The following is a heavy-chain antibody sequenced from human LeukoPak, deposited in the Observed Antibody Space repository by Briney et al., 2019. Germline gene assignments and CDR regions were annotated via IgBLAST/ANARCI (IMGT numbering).Heavy chain of an antibody. J-gene: IGHJ4*02. CDR2: IYYSGST. Sequence: PSETLSLTCGVYGGSFSGYYWSWIRQPPGKGLEWIGSIYYSGSTYYNPSLKSRVTISVDTSKNQFSLKLSSVTAADTAVYYCAREGEKYSSSLIDYWGQGTLVTVSS. D-gene: IGHD6-6*01. V-gene: IGHV4-34*01. CDR1: GGSFSGYY. CDR3: AREGEKYSSSLIDY.